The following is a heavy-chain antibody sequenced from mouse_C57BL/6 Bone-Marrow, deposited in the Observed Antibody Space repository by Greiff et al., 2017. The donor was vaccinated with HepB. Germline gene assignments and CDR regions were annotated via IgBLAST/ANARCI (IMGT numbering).Heavy chain of an antibody. Sequence: VQLKESGPGLVKPSQSLSLTCSVTGYSITSGYYWNWIRQFPGNKLEWMGYISYDGSNNYNPSLKNRIPITRDTPKNQFCLKLNSVTTEDTATYYGARRGNYYFDCWGQGTTLTVSS. D-gene: IGHD2-1*01. V-gene: IGHV3-6*01. CDR1: GYSITSGYY. CDR3: ARRGNYYFDC. J-gene: IGHJ2*01. CDR2: ISYDGSN.